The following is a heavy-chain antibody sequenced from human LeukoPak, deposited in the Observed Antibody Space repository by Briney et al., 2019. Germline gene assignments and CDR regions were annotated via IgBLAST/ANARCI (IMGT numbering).Heavy chain of an antibody. CDR1: GFIFSTYS. V-gene: IGHV3-48*04. D-gene: IGHD3-10*01. Sequence: GGSLRLSCAASGFIFSTYSMIWVRQAPGKGLEWVAYISISGSSIYYAHAVKGRFTISRDNAKNTLYLQGKSLRVDDTAAYYCARERFHGSGAPKYDFWGQGALVTVSS. J-gene: IGHJ4*02. CDR2: ISISGSSI. CDR3: ARERFHGSGAPKYDF.